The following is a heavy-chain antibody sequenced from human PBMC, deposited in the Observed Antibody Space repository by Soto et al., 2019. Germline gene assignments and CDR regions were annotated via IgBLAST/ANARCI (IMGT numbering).Heavy chain of an antibody. CDR3: ARADSGDILTGYHFDY. Sequence: QVQLVESGGGVVQPGRSLRLSCAASGFTFSSYGMHWVRQAPGKGLEWVAVIWYDGRNKYYADSVKGRFTISRDNSKNTLYLQMNSLRAEDTAVYYCARADSGDILTGYHFDYWGQGTLVTVSS. D-gene: IGHD3-9*01. CDR1: GFTFSSYG. J-gene: IGHJ4*02. CDR2: IWYDGRNK. V-gene: IGHV3-33*01.